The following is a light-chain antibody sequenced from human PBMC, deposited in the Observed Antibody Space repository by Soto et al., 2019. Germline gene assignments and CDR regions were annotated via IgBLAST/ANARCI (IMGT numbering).Light chain of an antibody. J-gene: IGKJ1*01. Sequence: DSQMAQSPSTLSASVGDRVTMTCRASQSISSYLNWYQQKPGKAPKLLIYDASTLESGVPSRFSGSGSGTEFTLTISSLLPDDFATYYCQQFRGAFGQGTKVDIK. V-gene: IGKV1-5*01. CDR2: DAS. CDR1: QSISSY. CDR3: QQFRGA.